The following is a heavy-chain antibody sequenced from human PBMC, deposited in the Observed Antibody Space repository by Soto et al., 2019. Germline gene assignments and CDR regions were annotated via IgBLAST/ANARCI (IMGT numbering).Heavy chain of an antibody. Sequence: GGSLRLSCAASGFTFYSYGMHWVRQAPGKGLEWVSAISGSGGSTYYADSVKGRFTISRDNSKNTLYLQMNSLRAEDTAVYYCAKRTLRFLEWLSPAFAFDIWGQGTMVTVSS. CDR3: AKRTLRFLEWLSPAFAFDI. CDR1: GFTFYSYG. D-gene: IGHD3-3*01. CDR2: ISGSGGST. J-gene: IGHJ3*02. V-gene: IGHV3-23*01.